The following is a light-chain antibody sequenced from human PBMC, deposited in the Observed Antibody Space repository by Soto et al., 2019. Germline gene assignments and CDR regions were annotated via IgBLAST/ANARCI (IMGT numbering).Light chain of an antibody. J-gene: IGKJ5*01. Sequence: EIVMTQSPATLSVSPVERATLSCRASQSATDSCVSWYQQKFGQAPRLLIYAASTRATGIPDRFSGSGSGTDFTLTVTKLEPEDFAVYYCQQYGSSPATFGPGTRLEIK. V-gene: IGKV3-20*01. CDR1: QSATDSC. CDR3: QQYGSSPAT. CDR2: AAS.